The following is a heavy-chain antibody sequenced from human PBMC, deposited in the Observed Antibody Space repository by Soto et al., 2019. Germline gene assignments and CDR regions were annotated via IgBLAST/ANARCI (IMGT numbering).Heavy chain of an antibody. CDR1: GGSISSKY. CDR3: ARYRREAVAGSTLDN. J-gene: IGHJ4*02. Sequence: SETLSLTCTVSGGSISSKYWTWIRQPPGKGLAWIGYVYNSGSTNYNPSLKSRVTISEDTSKSQFSLKVNSMTAADTAVYYCARYRREAVAGSTLDNWGQGILVTVSS. CDR2: VYNSGST. D-gene: IGHD6-13*01. V-gene: IGHV4-59*01.